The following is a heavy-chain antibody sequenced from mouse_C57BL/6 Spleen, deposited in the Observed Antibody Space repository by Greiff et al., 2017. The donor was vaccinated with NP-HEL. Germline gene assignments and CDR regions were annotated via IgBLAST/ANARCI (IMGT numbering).Heavy chain of an antibody. Sequence: QVQLKESGPGLVQPSQSLSITCTVSGFSLTSYGVHWVRQSPGKGLEWLGVIWSGGSTDYNAAFISRLSISKDNSKSQVFFKMNSLQADDTAIYYCARSIGGNFAWFAYWGQGTLVTVSA. D-gene: IGHD2-1*01. CDR2: IWSGGST. V-gene: IGHV2-2*01. CDR3: ARSIGGNFAWFAY. CDR1: GFSLTSYG. J-gene: IGHJ3*01.